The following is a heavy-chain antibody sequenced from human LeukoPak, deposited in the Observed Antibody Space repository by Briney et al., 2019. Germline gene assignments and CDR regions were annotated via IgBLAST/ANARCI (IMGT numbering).Heavy chain of an antibody. CDR1: GFSLSSSAVG. CDR2: IYWDEDK. V-gene: IGHV2-5*02. CDR3: AHIRGGGNSGLFDY. Sequence: ESGPTLVRPTQTLTLTCTFSGFSLSSSAVGVGWIRQPPGKALEWLALIYWDEDKRYSPSLKSRLTITKDTSKNQVVLIMTNMDPVDTATYYCAHIRGGGNSGLFDYWGQGTLVTVSS. D-gene: IGHD4-23*01. J-gene: IGHJ4*02.